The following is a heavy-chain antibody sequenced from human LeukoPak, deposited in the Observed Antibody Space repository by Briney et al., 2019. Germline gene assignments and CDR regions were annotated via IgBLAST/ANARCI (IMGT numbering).Heavy chain of an antibody. Sequence: SETLSLTCTVSGGSISSGSYYWSWVRQPAGKGLEWIGRIYTRGSTNYSPSLKSRVTMSLDTSKNLFSLNLSSVTAADTAVYYCARDFGAGSYRYGMDVWGQGTAVTVSS. CDR1: GGSISSGSYY. J-gene: IGHJ6*02. CDR2: IYTRGST. V-gene: IGHV4-61*02. CDR3: ARDFGAGSYRYGMDV. D-gene: IGHD3-10*01.